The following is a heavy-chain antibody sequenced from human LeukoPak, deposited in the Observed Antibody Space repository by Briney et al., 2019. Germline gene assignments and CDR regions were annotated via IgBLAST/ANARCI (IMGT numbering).Heavy chain of an antibody. J-gene: IGHJ6*04. CDR1: GGSISSGDYY. CDR3: ARERYLWFGELIYYYGMDV. V-gene: IGHV4-30-4*01. CDR2: IYYSGST. D-gene: IGHD3-10*01. Sequence: KASETLSLTCTVSGGSISSGDYYWSWIRQPPGKGLEWIGYIYYSGSTYYNPSLKSRVTISVDTSKNQFSLKLSSVTAADTAVYYCARERYLWFGELIYYYGMDVWGKGTTVTVSP.